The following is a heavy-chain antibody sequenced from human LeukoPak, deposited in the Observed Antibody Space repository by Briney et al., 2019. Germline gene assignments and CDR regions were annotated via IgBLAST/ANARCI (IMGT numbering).Heavy chain of an antibody. Sequence: GGSLRLSCAASGFTVSSNYMSWVRQAPGKGLEWVSVIYSGGSTYYADSVKGRFTISRDNSKNTLYLQMNSLRAEDTAVYYCAKDARAPWVYYYDSSGYYWDYWGQGTLVTVSS. CDR1: GFTVSSNY. J-gene: IGHJ4*02. D-gene: IGHD3-22*01. CDR3: AKDARAPWVYYYDSSGYYWDY. V-gene: IGHV3-66*01. CDR2: IYSGGST.